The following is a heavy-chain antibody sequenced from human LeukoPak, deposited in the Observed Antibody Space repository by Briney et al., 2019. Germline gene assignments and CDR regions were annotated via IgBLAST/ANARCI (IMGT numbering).Heavy chain of an antibody. CDR3: TRGVAMAI. V-gene: IGHV3-11*04. Sequence: GGSLRLSCAASGFTFSNAWMSWVRQAPGKGLEWIAYISGSGDTIKYADFVEGRFTISRDNTERSVYLEMNSLTDEDTAVYFCTRGVAMAIWGQGTLVTVSS. CDR1: GFTFSNAW. CDR2: ISGSGDTI. J-gene: IGHJ4*02. D-gene: IGHD2-15*01.